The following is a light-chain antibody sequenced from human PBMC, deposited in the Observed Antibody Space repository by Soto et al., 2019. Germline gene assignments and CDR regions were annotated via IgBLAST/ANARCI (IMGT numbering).Light chain of an antibody. J-gene: IGLJ3*02. V-gene: IGLV1-47*01. CDR3: AVWDESLRGWV. CDR2: RND. Sequence: QPVLTQPPSASGTPGQTFTISCSGSSSSIGTNYVNWYQQLPGTAPKLLIYRNDQRPSGVPDRFSGSKSGTSASLTISGLRSEDEADYYCAVWDESLRGWVFGGGTKLTVL. CDR1: SSSIGTNY.